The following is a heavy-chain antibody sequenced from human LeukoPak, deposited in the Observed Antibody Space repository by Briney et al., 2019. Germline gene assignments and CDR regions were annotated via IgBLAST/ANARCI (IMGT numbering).Heavy chain of an antibody. CDR2: ISWDGGRT. CDR1: GFTFDDYA. Sequence: PGGSLRLSCAASGFTFDDYAMHWVRQAPGKGLEWVSLISWDGGRTYYADSVKGRFTISRDNSKNSLYLQMNSLRPEDTALYYSAKDMGGRTRAGDYYYMDVWGKGTTVTVSS. V-gene: IGHV3-43D*03. J-gene: IGHJ6*03. CDR3: AKDMGGRTRAGDYYYMDV. D-gene: IGHD3-16*01.